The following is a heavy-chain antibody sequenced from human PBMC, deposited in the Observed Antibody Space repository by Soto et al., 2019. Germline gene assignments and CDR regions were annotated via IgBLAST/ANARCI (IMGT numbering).Heavy chain of an antibody. CDR1: AGSMSRYY. CDR3: ARAGSGYSFDY. V-gene: IGHV4-59*01. D-gene: IGHD3-9*01. Sequence: TENLLDTKTVPAGSMSRYYWIWIRQTPGKGLEWIGYIYNTGSTTYSPSLKSRVTISVNTSKNQLSLKLSSVTAADTAVYYCARAGSGYSFDYWGQGPLVTVS. J-gene: IGHJ4*02. CDR2: IYNTGST.